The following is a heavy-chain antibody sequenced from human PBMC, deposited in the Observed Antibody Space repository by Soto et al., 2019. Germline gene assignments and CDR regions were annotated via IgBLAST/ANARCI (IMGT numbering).Heavy chain of an antibody. V-gene: IGHV4-31*03. CDR2: IYFRGNT. CDR3: AREGGSYDSGGYLIRGAFDI. Sequence: SETLSLTCSVSGDSISRIDYYWTWIRQHPEKGLEWIGNIYFRGNTYYSPSLESRLTISVDTSKNQFSLKLTSVTAADTAVYYCAREGGSYDSGGYLIRGAFDIWGQGAMVTVSS. J-gene: IGHJ3*02. D-gene: IGHD3-22*01. CDR1: GDSISRIDYY.